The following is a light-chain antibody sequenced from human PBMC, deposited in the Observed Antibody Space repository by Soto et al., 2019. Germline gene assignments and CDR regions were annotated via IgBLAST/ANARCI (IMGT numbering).Light chain of an antibody. CDR2: DVT. CDR1: SSDVGAYNY. V-gene: IGLV2-11*01. CDR3: CSYAGSFTWV. Sequence: QSALTQPRSVSGSPGQSVTISCTGTSSDVGAYNYVSWYQHHPGKAPKLMIYDVTLRPSGVPDRFSGSKSGNTASLTISGLQAEDEADYDCCSYAGSFTWVFGGGTKLTVL. J-gene: IGLJ3*02.